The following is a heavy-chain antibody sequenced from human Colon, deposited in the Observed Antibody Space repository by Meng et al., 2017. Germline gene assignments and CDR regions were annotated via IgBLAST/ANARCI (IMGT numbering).Heavy chain of an antibody. J-gene: IGHJ4*01. CDR1: GFTFTSHG. D-gene: IGHD3/OR15-3a*01. Sequence: VQLVGSGGGGGQPGRALRLSFATSGFTFTSHGLHWVRQAPGKGLEWVAVIWYDGSKEYYADSVKGRFTISRDDSKNTIYLQMNSLRAEDTAVYYCARCYGDWFSGDHWGRGTLVTVSS. CDR3: ARCYGDWFSGDH. V-gene: IGHV3-33*01. CDR2: IWYDGSKE.